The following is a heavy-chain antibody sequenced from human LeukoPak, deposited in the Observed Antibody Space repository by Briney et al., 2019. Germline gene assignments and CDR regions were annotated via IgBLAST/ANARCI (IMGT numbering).Heavy chain of an antibody. CDR3: ARLGYDSSELDYDYYYIDV. CDR2: IIPVFATA. J-gene: IGHJ6*03. CDR1: GDTFSNYA. V-gene: IGHV1-69*13. D-gene: IGHD3-22*01. Sequence: VASVKVSCKASGDTFSNYAISWVRQAPGQGLEWMAVIIPVFATADSAQKFQGRVTITADESTSTVYMEMSSLTSEDTAVYYCARLGYDSSELDYDYYYIDVWGKGTTVTVSS.